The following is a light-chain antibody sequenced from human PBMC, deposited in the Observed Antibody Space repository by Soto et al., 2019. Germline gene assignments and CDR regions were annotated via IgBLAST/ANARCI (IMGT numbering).Light chain of an antibody. CDR3: SSYTSSSTYV. J-gene: IGLJ1*01. CDR1: SSDVGSYNS. V-gene: IGLV2-14*01. Sequence: QSALTQPASVSGSPGQSITISCTGTSSDVGSYNSVSWHQQHPGQAPKLMIHDVTNRASGIPDRFSASKSGNTASLTISGLQAGDEADYYCSSYTSSSTYVFGTGTKLTVL. CDR2: DVT.